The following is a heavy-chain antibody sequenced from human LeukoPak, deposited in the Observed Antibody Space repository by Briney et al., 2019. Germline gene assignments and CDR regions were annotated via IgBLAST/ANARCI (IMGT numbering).Heavy chain of an antibody. V-gene: IGHV1-18*01. D-gene: IGHD5-12*01. CDR2: ISAYNGNT. Sequence: ASVKVSCKASGYTFTSYGISWVRQAPGQGLEWMGWISAYNGNTNYAQKLQGRVTMTTDTSTSTVYMELRSLRSDDTAVYYCARVYSGYAPYFDYWGQGTLVTVSS. CDR1: GYTFTSYG. J-gene: IGHJ4*02. CDR3: ARVYSGYAPYFDY.